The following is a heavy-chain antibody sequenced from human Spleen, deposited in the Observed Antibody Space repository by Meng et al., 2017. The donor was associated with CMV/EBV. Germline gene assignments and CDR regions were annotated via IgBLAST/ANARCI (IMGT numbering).Heavy chain of an antibody. V-gene: IGHV1-46*01. CDR3: ARDLVGGDDAFDI. Sequence: ASVKVSCKASGYTFTGYYMHWVRQAPGQGLEWMGIINPSGGSTSYAQKFQGRVTMTRDTSTSTVYMELSSLRSEDTAVYYCARDLVGGDDAFDIWGQGTMVTVSS. J-gene: IGHJ3*02. CDR1: GYTFTGYY. CDR2: INPSGGST. D-gene: IGHD2-21*01.